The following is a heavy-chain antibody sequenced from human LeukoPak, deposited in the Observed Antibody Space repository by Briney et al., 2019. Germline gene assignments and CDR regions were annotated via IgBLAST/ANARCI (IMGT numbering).Heavy chain of an antibody. D-gene: IGHD1-26*01. J-gene: IGHJ3*02. V-gene: IGHV4-59*08. CDR3: ARRGATTADAFDI. CDR2: IYYSGST. Sequence: KPSETLSLTCTVSGGSISSYYWSWIRQPPGKGLEWIGYIYYSGSTNYNPSLKSRVTISVDTSKNQFSLKLSSVTAADTAVYYCARRGATTADAFDIWGQGTMVTVSS. CDR1: GGSISSYY.